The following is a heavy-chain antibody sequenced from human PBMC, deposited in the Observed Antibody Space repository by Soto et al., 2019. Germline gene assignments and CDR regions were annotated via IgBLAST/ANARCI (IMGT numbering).Heavy chain of an antibody. CDR2: VIPMLRMS. Sequence: QVQLVQSGAEVRKPGSSVKVSCTASGDTFNFYTISWVRQAPGQGLEWMGRVIPMLRMSNYAQKFQGRVTISADKSTSTAYMAMSSLRSDDTAVYYCATNYGSGSTHFDYCGQGTLVTVSS. CDR1: GDTFNFYT. D-gene: IGHD3-10*01. CDR3: ATNYGSGSTHFDY. J-gene: IGHJ4*02. V-gene: IGHV1-69*02.